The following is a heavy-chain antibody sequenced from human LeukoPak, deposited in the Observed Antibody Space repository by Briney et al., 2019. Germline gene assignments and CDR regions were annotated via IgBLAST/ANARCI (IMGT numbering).Heavy chain of an antibody. CDR3: ARQSRDGSKTRGYYFDS. CDR1: GXIFTNYC. V-gene: IGHV5-51*01. Sequence: GESLKISFQVSGXIFTNYCIGWVRQMPGKGLESMGIIYPADPDTTYSPSFEGQVTISADKSIDTVYLQWSSLKASDTATYYCARQSRDGSKTRGYYFDSWGQGTLVTVSS. CDR2: IYPADPDT. J-gene: IGHJ4*02. D-gene: IGHD3-10*01.